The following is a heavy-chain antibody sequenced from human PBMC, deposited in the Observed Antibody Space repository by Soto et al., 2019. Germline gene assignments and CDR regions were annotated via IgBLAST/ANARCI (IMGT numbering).Heavy chain of an antibody. J-gene: IGHJ6*03. CDR2: INHSGST. D-gene: IGHD2-2*01. V-gene: IGHV4-39*07. Sequence: ETLSLTCTVSGASISDSPYYCGWFRQPPGKGLEWIGKINHSGSTNSNPSLKSRVTISVDTSKNQFSLKLSSVTAADTAVYYCARGEVVVPAAMGRYYYYYYMDVWGKGTTVTVSS. CDR1: GASISDSPYY. CDR3: ARGEVVVPAAMGRYYYYYYMDV.